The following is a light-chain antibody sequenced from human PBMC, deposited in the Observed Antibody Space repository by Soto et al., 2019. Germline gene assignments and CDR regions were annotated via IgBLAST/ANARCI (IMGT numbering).Light chain of an antibody. CDR3: QQYNSYSWT. Sequence: DIQMTQSPSTLSASVGDRVTITCRANQSISSWLAWYQQKPGKAPKLLIYDASSLESGVPSRFSGSGSGTEFTLTISSLQPDDLATYYCQQYNSYSWTFGQGTKVEIK. V-gene: IGKV1-5*01. J-gene: IGKJ1*01. CDR2: DAS. CDR1: QSISSW.